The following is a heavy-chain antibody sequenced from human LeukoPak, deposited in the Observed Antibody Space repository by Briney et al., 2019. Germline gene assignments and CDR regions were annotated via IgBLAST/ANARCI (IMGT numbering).Heavy chain of an antibody. CDR2: IIPIFGTA. V-gene: IGHV1-69*05. J-gene: IGHJ5*02. D-gene: IGHD6-6*01. Sequence: GASVKVSCKVSGYTLTELSMHWVRQAPGKGLEWMGRIIPIFGTANYAQKFQGRVTITTDESTSTAYMELSSLRSEDTTVYYCARDTSSSFYWFDPWGQGTLVTVSS. CDR3: ARDTSSSFYWFDP. CDR1: GYTLTELS.